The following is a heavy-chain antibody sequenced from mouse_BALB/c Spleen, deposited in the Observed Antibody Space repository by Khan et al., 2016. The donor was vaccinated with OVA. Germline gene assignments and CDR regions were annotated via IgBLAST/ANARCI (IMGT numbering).Heavy chain of an antibody. Sequence: QVQLQQSGPELKKPGETVKISCKASGYTFTNYGMNWVKQAPGKGLKWMGWINTYTGEPTYADDFKGRFAFSLETSASTAYLQINNLQNEDTATYFGARPPYFTYVMVYWGQGTSVTVSS. CDR2: INTYTGEP. CDR1: GYTFTNYG. V-gene: IGHV9-3-1*01. CDR3: ARPPYFTYVMVY. J-gene: IGHJ4*01. D-gene: IGHD2-10*01.